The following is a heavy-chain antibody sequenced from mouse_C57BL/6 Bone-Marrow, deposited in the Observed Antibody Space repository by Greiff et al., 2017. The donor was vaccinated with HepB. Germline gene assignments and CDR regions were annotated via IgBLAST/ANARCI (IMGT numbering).Heavy chain of an antibody. V-gene: IGHV1-52*01. CDR2: IDPSDSET. CDR1: GYTFTSYW. D-gene: IGHD2-2*01. J-gene: IGHJ4*01. CDR3: ARRGVIYYAMDY. Sequence: QVQLQQPGAELVRPGSSVKLSCKASGYTFTSYWMHWVKQRPIQGLEWIGNIDPSDSETHYNQKFKDKATLTVDKSSSTAYMQLSSLTSEDSAVYYCARRGVIYYAMDYWGQGTSVTVSS.